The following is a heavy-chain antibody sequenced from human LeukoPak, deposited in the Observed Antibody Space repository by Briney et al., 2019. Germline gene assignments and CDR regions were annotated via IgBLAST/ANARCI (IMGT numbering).Heavy chain of an antibody. D-gene: IGHD4-11*01. Sequence: HPGGSLRLSCAASGFTFSSYGMHWVRQAPGKGLEWVAFIRYDGSNKYYADSVKGRFTISRDNSKNTLYLQMNSLRAEDTAVYYCARSLKMAMTTVTYDVHPIDYWGQGTLVTVSS. CDR3: ARSLKMAMTTVTYDVHPIDY. J-gene: IGHJ4*02. CDR2: IRYDGSNK. CDR1: GFTFSSYG. V-gene: IGHV3-30*02.